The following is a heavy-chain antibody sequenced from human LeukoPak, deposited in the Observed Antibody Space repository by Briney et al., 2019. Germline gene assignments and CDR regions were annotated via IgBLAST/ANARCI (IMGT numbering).Heavy chain of an antibody. CDR1: GFTFSSYG. V-gene: IGHV3-30*02. D-gene: IGHD3-9*01. CDR2: IRYDGSNK. CDR3: AKGSLGYYNILTVDY. J-gene: IGHJ4*02. Sequence: PGGSLSLSCAASGFTFSSYGMHWVRQAPGKGLEGVAFIRYDGSNKYYADSVKGRFTISRDNSKNTLYLQMNSLRAEDTAVYYCAKGSLGYYNILTVDYWGQGTLVTVSS.